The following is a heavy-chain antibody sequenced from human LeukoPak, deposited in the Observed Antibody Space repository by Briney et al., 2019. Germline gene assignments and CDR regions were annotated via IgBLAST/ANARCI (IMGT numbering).Heavy chain of an antibody. J-gene: IGHJ4*02. D-gene: IGHD3-9*01. CDR1: GFTFSSYG. Sequence: GGSLRLSCAASGFTFSSYGMHWVRQAPGKGLEWVAVISYDGSNKYYADSVKGRFTISRDNSKNTLYLQMNSLRAEDTAVYYCAKDYARLVIPDYWGQGTLVIVSS. CDR3: AKDYARLVIPDY. V-gene: IGHV3-30*18. CDR2: ISYDGSNK.